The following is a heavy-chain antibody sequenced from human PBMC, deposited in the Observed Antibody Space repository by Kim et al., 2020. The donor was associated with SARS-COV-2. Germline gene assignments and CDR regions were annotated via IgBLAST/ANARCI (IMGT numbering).Heavy chain of an antibody. CDR3: ACRIIVAEKHGMDV. Sequence: AKEFQGRVTITADESTSTAYMEMNSLRSEDTAVYYCACRIIVAEKHGMDVWGQGTTVTVSS. V-gene: IGHV1-69*01. D-gene: IGHD5-12*01. J-gene: IGHJ6*02.